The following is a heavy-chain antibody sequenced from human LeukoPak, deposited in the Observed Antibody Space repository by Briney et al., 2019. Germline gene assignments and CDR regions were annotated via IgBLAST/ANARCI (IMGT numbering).Heavy chain of an antibody. V-gene: IGHV4-39*01. J-gene: IGHJ4*02. Sequence: SETLSLTCAVDGGTFSGYYWGWIRQPPGKGLEWIGSIYYSGNTYYNASLKSQVSISIDTSKNQFSLRLTSVTAADTAVYYCARQTGSGLFILPGGQGTLVTVSS. CDR2: IYYSGNT. CDR3: ARQTGSGLFILP. CDR1: GGTFSGYY. D-gene: IGHD3/OR15-3a*01.